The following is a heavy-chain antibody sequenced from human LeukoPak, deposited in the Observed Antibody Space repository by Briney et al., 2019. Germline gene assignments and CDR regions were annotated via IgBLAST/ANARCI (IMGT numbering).Heavy chain of an antibody. D-gene: IGHD4-11*01. J-gene: IGHJ4*02. CDR1: GFTVSTNS. Sequence: GGSLRLSCAASGFTVSTNSMSWVRQAPGKGREWVSLIYSVGGPYYADSVKDRFTISKDNSKNTLYFQTNSLRAEDTAVYYCAKTPVAYFDYWGQGTLVTVSS. V-gene: IGHV3-66*01. CDR3: AKTPVAYFDY. CDR2: IYSVGGP.